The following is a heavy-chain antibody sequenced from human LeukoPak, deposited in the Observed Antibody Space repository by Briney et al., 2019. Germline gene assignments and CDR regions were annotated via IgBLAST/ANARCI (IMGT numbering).Heavy chain of an antibody. CDR2: INHSGST. CDR1: GGSFSGYY. Sequence: SETLSLTCPVYGGSFSGYYLSWIRQPPGKGLEWIGEINHSGSTNYNPSLKSRVTISVDTSKNQFSLKLSSVNAADTAVYYCARPRKRTTTVTTRFNWFDPWGQGTLVTVSS. V-gene: IGHV4-34*01. J-gene: IGHJ5*02. D-gene: IGHD4-17*01. CDR3: ARPRKRTTTVTTRFNWFDP.